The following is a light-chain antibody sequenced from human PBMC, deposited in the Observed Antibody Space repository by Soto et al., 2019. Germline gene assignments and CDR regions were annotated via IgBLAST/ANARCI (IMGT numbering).Light chain of an antibody. CDR2: GNS. V-gene: IGLV1-40*01. CDR1: SSNIGAGYD. Sequence: QSVLTQPPSVSGAPGQRVTISCTGSSSNIGAGYDVHWYQQLPGTAPKLLIYGNSNRPSGVPDRFSGSKSGTSASLAITGLKAEDGSDYCCQSYDSSLSAVVLGGGTKLTVL. CDR3: QSYDSSLSAVV. J-gene: IGLJ2*01.